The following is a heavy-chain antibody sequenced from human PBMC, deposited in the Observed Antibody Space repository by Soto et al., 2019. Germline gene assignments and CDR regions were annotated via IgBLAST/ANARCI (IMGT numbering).Heavy chain of an antibody. J-gene: IGHJ6*02. D-gene: IGHD6-19*01. V-gene: IGHV3-30-3*01. CDR1: GFTFSSYA. CDR3: ARVRLAVAGAIYYYYYYGMDV. CDR2: ISYDGSNK. Sequence: PGGSLRLSCAASGFTFSSYAMHWVRQAPGKGLEWVAVISYDGSNKYYADSVKGRFTISRDNSKNTLYLQMNSLRAEDTAVYYCARVRLAVAGAIYYYYYYGMDVWGQGTTVTVSS.